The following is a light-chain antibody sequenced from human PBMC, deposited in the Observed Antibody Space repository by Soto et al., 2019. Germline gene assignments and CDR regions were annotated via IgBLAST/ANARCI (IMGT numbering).Light chain of an antibody. CDR2: ADS. CDR1: DIGRNS. Sequence: SYELTQPPSVSVAPGQTATITCGGDDIGRNSVHWYQQRPGQAPVLVVYADSDRPSGIPERLSGSKSANTATLTISRVEAGDEADYYCQVWHSSRDHYVFGTGTKLTVL. CDR3: QVWHSSRDHYV. J-gene: IGLJ1*01. V-gene: IGLV3-21*02.